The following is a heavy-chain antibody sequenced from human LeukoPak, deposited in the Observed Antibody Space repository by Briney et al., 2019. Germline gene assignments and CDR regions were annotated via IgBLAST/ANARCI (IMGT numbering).Heavy chain of an antibody. D-gene: IGHD6-13*01. Sequence: SGGSLRLSCAASGFTFSSYAMHWVRQAPGKGLEYVSALSSNGGSTYYANSVKGRFTISRDNSKNTLYLQMGSLRAEDMAVYYCARAMIGRGYSSSWTPNDAFDIWGQGTMVTVSS. V-gene: IGHV3-64*01. CDR2: LSSNGGST. CDR1: GFTFSSYA. J-gene: IGHJ3*02. CDR3: ARAMIGRGYSSSWTPNDAFDI.